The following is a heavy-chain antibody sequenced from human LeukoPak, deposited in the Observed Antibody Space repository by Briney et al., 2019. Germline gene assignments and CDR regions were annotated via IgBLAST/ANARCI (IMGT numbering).Heavy chain of an antibody. CDR3: ARDPRRGLYYFDY. V-gene: IGHV1-2*02. Sequence: ASVKVSCKASGYTFTSYGISWVRQAPGQGLEWMGWINPNSGGTNYAQKFQGRVTMTRDTSISTAYMELSRLRSDDTAVYYCARDPRRGLYYFDYWGQGTLVTVSS. J-gene: IGHJ4*02. CDR1: GYTFTSYG. D-gene: IGHD2-2*01. CDR2: INPNSGGT.